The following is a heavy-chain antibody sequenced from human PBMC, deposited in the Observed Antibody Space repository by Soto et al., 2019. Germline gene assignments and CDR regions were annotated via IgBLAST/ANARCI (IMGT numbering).Heavy chain of an antibody. CDR3: ARWRDYYDSSGHDY. CDR1: GYTFTSYA. D-gene: IGHD3-22*01. J-gene: IGHJ4*02. V-gene: IGHV1-3*01. Sequence: ASVKVSCKASGYTFTSYAMHWVRQAPGQRLEWMGWINAGNGNTKYSQKFQGRVTITRDTSASTAYMELSSLRSEDTAVYYCARWRDYYDSSGHDYWGQGTLVTVSS. CDR2: INAGNGNT.